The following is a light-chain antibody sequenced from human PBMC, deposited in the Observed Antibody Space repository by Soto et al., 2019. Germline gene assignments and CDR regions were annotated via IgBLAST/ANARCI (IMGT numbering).Light chain of an antibody. V-gene: IGKV3-11*01. CDR3: QQRCNWPPVT. CDR2: DAS. J-gene: IGKJ4*01. Sequence: EIVLTQSPATLSLSPGERATLSCRASQSVSGCLAWYQQKPGQAPRFLIFDASNRATGIPARFSGSGSGTDFTLTISSLEPEDFAIYYCQQRCNWPPVTFGGGTKVDI. CDR1: QSVSGC.